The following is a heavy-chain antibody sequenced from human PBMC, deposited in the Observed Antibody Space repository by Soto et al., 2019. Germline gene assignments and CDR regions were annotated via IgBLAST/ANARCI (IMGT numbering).Heavy chain of an antibody. CDR3: ARVSATGTRWFDP. D-gene: IGHD6-13*01. V-gene: IGHV4-31*03. CDR1: GGSISSGAYY. CDR2: ISHRGTA. J-gene: IGHJ5*02. Sequence: SETLSLTCTVSGGSISSGAYYWGWIRQHPGKGLEWIGYISHRGTAYYTPSLKSRVSLSVDPSKSQFSLNVTSLTAADTAVYYCARVSATGTRWFDPWGQGTQVTVSS.